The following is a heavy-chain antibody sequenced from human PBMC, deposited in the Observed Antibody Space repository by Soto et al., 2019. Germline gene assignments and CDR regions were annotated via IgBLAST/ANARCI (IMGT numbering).Heavy chain of an antibody. J-gene: IGHJ4*02. CDR2: IRSKTDGGTA. D-gene: IGHD2-21*01. V-gene: IGHV3-15*01. CDR1: GFTFNNAW. CDR3: NTLSYCRGASCFSGFGS. Sequence: GGSLRLSCAASGFTFNNAWMTWVRQVPGKGLEWVARIRSKTDGGTADLAAPVKDRFIISRDDSKNTLYLEMNSLKTEDTAVYXCNTLSYCRGASCFSGFGSWGQGTLVTVS.